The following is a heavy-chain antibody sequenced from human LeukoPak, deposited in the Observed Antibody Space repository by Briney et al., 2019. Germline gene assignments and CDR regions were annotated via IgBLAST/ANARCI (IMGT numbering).Heavy chain of an antibody. CDR1: GYTFTGYY. CDR2: INPNSGGT. CDR3: ARDWPPAYGSGVNLFDH. J-gene: IGHJ4*02. V-gene: IGHV1-2*02. Sequence: ASVKVSCKASGYTFTGYYMHWVRQAPGQGLEWMGWINPNSGGTNYAQKFKGRVTMTRDTPISTVYIELSRLRSDHTAVYHCARDWPPAYGSGVNLFDHWRQGTLVTVSS. D-gene: IGHD3-10*01.